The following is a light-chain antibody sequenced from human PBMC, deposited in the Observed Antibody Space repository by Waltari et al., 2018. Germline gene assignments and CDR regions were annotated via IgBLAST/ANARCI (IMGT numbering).Light chain of an antibody. CDR1: QGISSW. J-gene: IGKJ1*01. V-gene: IGKV1-12*01. CDR2: AAS. CDR3: QQGYNTPWT. Sequence: DIQMPQSPPYLSTSVGHKVTITYRASQGISSWLAWYQHKPGKAPKLRIYAASSLQSGVPSRFSGSGSGTDYTLTISSLQPEDFTTYYCQQGYNTPWTFGQGTKVEIK.